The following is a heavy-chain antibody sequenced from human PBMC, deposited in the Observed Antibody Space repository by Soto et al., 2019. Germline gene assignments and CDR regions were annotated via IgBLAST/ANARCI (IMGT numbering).Heavy chain of an antibody. V-gene: IGHV4-59*01. CDR3: ARDRATAAGRYFDY. CDR1: GGSISSYY. CDR2: IYYSGST. J-gene: IGHJ4*02. D-gene: IGHD6-13*01. Sequence: SETLSLTCTVSGGSISSYYGSWIRQPPGKGLEWIGYIYYSGSTNYNPSLKSRVTISVDTSKNQFSLKLSSVTAADTAVYYCARDRATAAGRYFDYWGQGTLVTVS.